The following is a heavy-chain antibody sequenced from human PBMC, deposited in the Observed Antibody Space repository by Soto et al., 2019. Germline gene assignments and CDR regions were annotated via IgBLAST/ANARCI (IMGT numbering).Heavy chain of an antibody. D-gene: IGHD3-10*02. CDR3: ASMIGDPVLSFDS. J-gene: IGHJ5*01. Sequence: QVQLQESGPGLVKPSETLSLTCTVSGGSISSYYWSWIRQPPGKGLEWIGFIFYSGSTSYNPSLKSRVTISTDTSEYQFSLKLNSVTAADASVYYCASMIGDPVLSFDSWGQGTLVGVSS. CDR2: IFYSGST. CDR1: GGSISSYY. V-gene: IGHV4-59*01.